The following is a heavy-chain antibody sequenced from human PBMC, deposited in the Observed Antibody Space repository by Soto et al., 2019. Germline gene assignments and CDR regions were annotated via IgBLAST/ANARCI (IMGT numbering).Heavy chain of an antibody. V-gene: IGHV4-31*03. D-gene: IGHD3-16*01. Sequence: QVQLQESGPRLVTPSQTLSLTCTVSGASISTAAYYWSWIRQRPGEGLEWLGFISYTRTTYQNPSLETRLLPSVYTSKNQFSRALSSVTAADTAVYYCARGPTPCWRSYRFSYFDSWSQGALVTVSP. CDR3: ARGPTPCWRSYRFSYFDS. CDR2: ISYTRTT. J-gene: IGHJ4*02. CDR1: GASISTAAYY.